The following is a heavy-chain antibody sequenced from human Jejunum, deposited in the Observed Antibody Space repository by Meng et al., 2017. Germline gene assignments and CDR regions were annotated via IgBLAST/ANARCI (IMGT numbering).Heavy chain of an antibody. V-gene: IGHV2-5*02. J-gene: IGHJ4*02. CDR1: VFSRCTDSLG. D-gene: IGHD3-9*01. CDR3: AHADVLTGYGNFDY. Sequence: QINVKEAAPTLVKPTQTLTLTCTFPVFSRCTDSLGVGWIRQPPGEALEWLALIYWDDDKRYSPSLKSRLTITKDTSKNQVVLTMTSMDTVDTATYYCAHADVLTGYGNFDYWGQGTLVTVSS. CDR2: IYWDDDK.